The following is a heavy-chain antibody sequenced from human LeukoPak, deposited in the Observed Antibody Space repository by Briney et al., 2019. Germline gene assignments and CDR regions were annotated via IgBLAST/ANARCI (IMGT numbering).Heavy chain of an antibody. CDR2: IIPIFGTA. CDR3: ARGNDGSGSPSYYFYYMDV. J-gene: IGHJ6*03. D-gene: IGHD3-10*01. Sequence: VASVKVSCKASGGTFSSYTISWVRQAPGQGLEWMGGIIPIFGTANYAQKFQGRVTITADESTSTAYMELSGLRSEDTAVYYCARGNDGSGSPSYYFYYMDVWGKGTTVTISS. CDR1: GGTFSSYT. V-gene: IGHV1-69*13.